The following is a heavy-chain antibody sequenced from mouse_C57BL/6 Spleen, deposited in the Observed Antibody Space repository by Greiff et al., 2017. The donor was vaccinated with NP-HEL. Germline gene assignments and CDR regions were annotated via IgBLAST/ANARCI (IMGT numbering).Heavy chain of an antibody. J-gene: IGHJ2*01. V-gene: IGHV1-61*01. CDR1: GYTFTSYW. Sequence: VQLQQPGAELVRPGSSVKLSCKASGYTFTSYWMDWVKQGPGQGLEWIGNIYPSDSETHYNQKFKDKATLTVDKSSSTAYMQLSSLTSEDSAVYYCARYGGTNYFDYWGQGTTLTVSS. CDR3: ARYGGTNYFDY. CDR2: IYPSDSET. D-gene: IGHD1-1*02.